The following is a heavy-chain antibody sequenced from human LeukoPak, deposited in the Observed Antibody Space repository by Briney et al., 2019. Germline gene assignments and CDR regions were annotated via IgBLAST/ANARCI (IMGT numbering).Heavy chain of an antibody. CDR2: ISSSSSYI. Sequence: GGSLRLSCEGSGFTFSNYSMNWVRQAPGKGLEWVSSISSSSSYIYYADSVKGRFTISRDNAKNSLYLQMNSLRAEDTAVYYCARLDGIVGAKGYWGQGTLVTVSS. CDR1: GFTFSNYS. CDR3: ARLDGIVGAKGY. V-gene: IGHV3-21*01. D-gene: IGHD1-26*01. J-gene: IGHJ4*02.